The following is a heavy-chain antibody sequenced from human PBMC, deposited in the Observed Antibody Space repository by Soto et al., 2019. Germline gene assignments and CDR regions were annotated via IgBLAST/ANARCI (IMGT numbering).Heavy chain of an antibody. Sequence: VRLVESGGALVQPGESLRLSCAASGFTFSSYSFNWVRQAPGKGLEWLSYISFSGTIYYADSVKGRFTISRDNAKNSLYLQMNSLRAGDTAMYYCARDQNNVWSGYPDYWGQGTLVTVSS. CDR2: ISFSGTI. CDR1: GFTFSSYS. D-gene: IGHD3-3*01. CDR3: ARDQNNVWSGYPDY. V-gene: IGHV3-48*01. J-gene: IGHJ4*02.